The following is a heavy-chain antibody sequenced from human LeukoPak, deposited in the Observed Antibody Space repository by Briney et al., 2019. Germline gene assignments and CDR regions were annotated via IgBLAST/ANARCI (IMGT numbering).Heavy chain of an antibody. D-gene: IGHD5-18*01. V-gene: IGHV3-23*01. J-gene: IGHJ4*02. Sequence: GGSLRLSCAASGFTFSSYAMSWVRQAPGKGLEWVSAISGSGGSTYYADSVKGRFTIPRDNSKNTLYLQMNSLRAEDTAVYYCATSQLWFPNDYWGQGTLVTVSS. CDR1: GFTFSSYA. CDR2: ISGSGGST. CDR3: ATSQLWFPNDY.